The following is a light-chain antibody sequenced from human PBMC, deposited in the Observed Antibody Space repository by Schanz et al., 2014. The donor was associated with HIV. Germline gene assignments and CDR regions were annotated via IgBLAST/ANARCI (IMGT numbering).Light chain of an antibody. CDR3: QQYGTSPLT. Sequence: EIVLTQSPATLSVSPGERATLSCRASQSVTCNLAWYQQKPGQAPRVFIYGASSRATGIPDRFSGSGSGTDFTLTISGLEPEDFAVYYCQQYGTSPLTFGGGTKVEIK. J-gene: IGKJ4*01. CDR2: GAS. CDR1: QSVTCN. V-gene: IGKV3-20*01.